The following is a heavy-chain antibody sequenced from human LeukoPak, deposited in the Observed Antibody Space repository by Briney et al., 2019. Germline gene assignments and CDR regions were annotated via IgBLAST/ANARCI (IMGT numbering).Heavy chain of an antibody. J-gene: IGHJ4*02. CDR1: GFTFSSYS. D-gene: IGHD5-24*01. V-gene: IGHV3-21*01. CDR3: ARDGSIVEMATTQTFDY. Sequence: PGGSLRLSCAASGFTFSSYSMNWVRQAPGKGLEWVSSISSSSSYIYYADSVKGRFTISRDNAKNSLYLQMNSLRAEDTAVYYCARDGSIVEMATTQTFDYWGQGTLVTVSS. CDR2: ISSSSSYI.